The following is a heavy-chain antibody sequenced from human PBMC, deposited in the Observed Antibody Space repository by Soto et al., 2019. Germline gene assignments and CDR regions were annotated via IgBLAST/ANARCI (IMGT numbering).Heavy chain of an antibody. CDR2: INAGNGNT. J-gene: IGHJ5*02. V-gene: IGHV1-3*01. CDR1: GFTFTSYA. D-gene: IGHD4-17*01. CDR3: ASETTVTSYNWFDP. Sequence: QVQLVQSGAEVKKPGASVKVSCKASGFTFTSYAIHWVRQAPGQRLEWMGWINAGNGNTKYSQKFQGRVTITRDTSASTAYMELSSLRSEDTAVYYCASETTVTSYNWFDPWGQGTLVTVSS.